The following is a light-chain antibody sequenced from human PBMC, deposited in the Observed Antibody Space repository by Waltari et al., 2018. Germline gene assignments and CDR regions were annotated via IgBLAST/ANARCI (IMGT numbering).Light chain of an antibody. J-gene: IGLJ3*02. CDR1: SLSTSY. V-gene: IGLV3-19*01. CDR2: GKD. Sequence: SSELTQDPAVSVALGQTVRFTCQGDSLSTSYANWYQLKPGQAPVLVIYGKDKRPPGIPDRISGYSSGTTSSLTITGAQAEDEADYYCSSRNGRANQVVFAGGTKVTVL. CDR3: SSRNGRANQVV.